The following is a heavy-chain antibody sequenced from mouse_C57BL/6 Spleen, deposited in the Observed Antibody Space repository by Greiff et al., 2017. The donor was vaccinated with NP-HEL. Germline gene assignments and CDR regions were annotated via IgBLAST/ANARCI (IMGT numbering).Heavy chain of an antibody. Sequence: EVKLEESGGGLVKPGGSLKLSCAASGFTFSDYGMHWVRQAPEKGLEWVAYISSGSSTIYYADTVKGRFTISRDNAKNTLFLQMTSLRSEDTAMYYCARASYYGYYYAMDYWGQGTSVTVSS. J-gene: IGHJ4*01. CDR2: ISSGSSTI. CDR3: ARASYYGYYYAMDY. CDR1: GFTFSDYG. V-gene: IGHV5-17*01. D-gene: IGHD1-1*01.